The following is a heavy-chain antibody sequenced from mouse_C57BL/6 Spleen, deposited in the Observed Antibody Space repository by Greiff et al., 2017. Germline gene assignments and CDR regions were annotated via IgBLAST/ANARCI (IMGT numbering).Heavy chain of an antibody. CDR3: ARNSIYYYGSSYPHWYFDV. Sequence: QVQLQQSGPGLVQPSQSLSITCTVSGFSLTSYGVHWVRQSPGKGLEWLGVIWSGGSTDYNAAFISRLSISKDNSKSQVFFKMNSLQADDTAIYYCARNSIYYYGSSYPHWYFDVWGTGTTVTVSS. CDR1: GFSLTSYG. CDR2: IWSGGST. J-gene: IGHJ1*03. V-gene: IGHV2-2*01. D-gene: IGHD1-1*01.